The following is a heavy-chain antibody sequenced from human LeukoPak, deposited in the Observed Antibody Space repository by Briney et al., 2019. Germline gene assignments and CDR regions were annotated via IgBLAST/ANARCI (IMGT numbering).Heavy chain of an antibody. CDR1: GGSFSGYY. CDR2: IYTSGST. CDR3: AGAFGSGSYFNWFDP. V-gene: IGHV4-59*10. J-gene: IGHJ5*02. D-gene: IGHD3-10*01. Sequence: PSETLSLTCAVYGGSFSGYYWSWIRQPAGKGLEWIGRIYTSGSTNYNPSLKSRVTMSVDTSKNQFSLKLSSVTAADTAVYYCAGAFGSGSYFNWFDPWGQGTLVTVSS.